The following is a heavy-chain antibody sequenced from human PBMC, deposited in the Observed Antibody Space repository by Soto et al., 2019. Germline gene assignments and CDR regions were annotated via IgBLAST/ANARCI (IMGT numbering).Heavy chain of an antibody. V-gene: IGHV4-59*01. CDR3: ARRDYGDKFFDS. CDR1: GASINNVF. D-gene: IGHD4-17*01. CDR2: MDSTGTT. Sequence: PSETLSLTCNVSGASINNVFWTWIRQPPGKGLEWIGYMDSTGTTFNNPFLKSRVTISIDKSKKQFSLNLRSVTAADTAVYYCARRDYGDKFFDSWGQGTLVTV. J-gene: IGHJ4*02.